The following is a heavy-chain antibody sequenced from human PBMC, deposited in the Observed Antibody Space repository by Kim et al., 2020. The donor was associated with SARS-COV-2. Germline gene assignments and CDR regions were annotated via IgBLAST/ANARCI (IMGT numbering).Heavy chain of an antibody. CDR1: GYTLTELS. J-gene: IGHJ4*02. Sequence: ASVKVSCKVSGYTLTELSMHWVRQAPGKGLEWMGGFDPEDGETIYAQKFQGRVTMTEDTSTDTAYMELSSLRSEDTAVYYCATIVVVVAATWGGFDYWGQGTLVTVSS. V-gene: IGHV1-24*01. D-gene: IGHD2-15*01. CDR3: ATIVVVVAATWGGFDY. CDR2: FDPEDGET.